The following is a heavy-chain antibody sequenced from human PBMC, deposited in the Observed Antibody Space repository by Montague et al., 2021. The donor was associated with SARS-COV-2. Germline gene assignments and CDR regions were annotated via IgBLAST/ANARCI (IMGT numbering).Heavy chain of an antibody. D-gene: IGHD3-3*01. V-gene: IGHV4-31*03. CDR3: ARGGTIFGVVTFPFDY. CDR2: IYYSGST. J-gene: IGHJ4*02. Sequence: TRSLTCTVSGGSICSGGYYWSWIRQHPGKGLEWIGYIYYSGSTYYNPSLKSRVTISVDTSKNQFSLKLSSVTAADTAVYYCARGGTIFGVVTFPFDYWGQGTLVTVSS. CDR1: GGSICSGGYY.